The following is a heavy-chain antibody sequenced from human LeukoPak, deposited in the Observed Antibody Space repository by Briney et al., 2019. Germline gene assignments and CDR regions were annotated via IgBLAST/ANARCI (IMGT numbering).Heavy chain of an antibody. D-gene: IGHD5-12*01. V-gene: IGHV4-39*07. CDR3: ARGRRGYSGYVGERGEPFDY. J-gene: IGHJ4*02. CDR2: INHSGST. Sequence: SETLSLTCTVSGGSISSTTYYWAWIRQPPGKGLEWIGEINHSGSTNYNPSLKSRVTISVDTSKNQFSLKLSSVTAADTAVYYCARGRRGYSGYVGERGEPFDYWGQGTLVTVSS. CDR1: GGSISSTTYY.